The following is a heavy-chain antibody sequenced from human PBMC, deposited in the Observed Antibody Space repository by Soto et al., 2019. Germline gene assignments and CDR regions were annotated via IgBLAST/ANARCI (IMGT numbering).Heavy chain of an antibody. D-gene: IGHD4-17*01. V-gene: IGHV1-69*02. J-gene: IGHJ6*02. CDR1: GGTFSSYS. CDR2: IIPILGIA. CDR3: ARLDYGDSQYYYGMDV. Sequence: GASVKVSCKASGGTFSSYSISWVRQAPGQGLEWMGRIIPILGIANYAQKFQGRVTIAADKSTSTAYMELSSLRSEDTAVYYCARLDYGDSQYYYGMDVWGQGTTVTVSS.